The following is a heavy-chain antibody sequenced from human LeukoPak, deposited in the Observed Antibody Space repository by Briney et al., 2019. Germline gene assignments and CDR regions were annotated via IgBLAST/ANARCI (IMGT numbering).Heavy chain of an antibody. V-gene: IGHV1-2*02. CDR1: GYTFTGYY. CDR3: ARATGRGYSGYEPYYYYYGMDV. J-gene: IGHJ6*02. D-gene: IGHD5-12*01. CDR2: INPNSGGT. Sequence: GASVKVSCKASGYTFTGYYMHWVRQAPGQGLEWMGWINPNSGGTNYAQKFQGRVTMTRDTSISTAYMELSRLRSDDTAVYYCARATGRGYSGYEPYYYYYGMDVWGQGTTVTVSS.